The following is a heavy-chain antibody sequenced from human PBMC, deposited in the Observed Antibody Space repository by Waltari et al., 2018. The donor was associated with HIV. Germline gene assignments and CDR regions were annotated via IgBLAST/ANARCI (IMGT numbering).Heavy chain of an antibody. CDR2: MNPNSGNT. D-gene: IGHD4-17*01. J-gene: IGHJ6*02. V-gene: IGHV1-8*01. CDR1: GYTFTSYD. CDR3: ARSYDYGGNPIYYGMDV. Sequence: QVQLVQSGAEVKKPGASVKVSCKASGYTFTSYDINWVRQATGQGLEWMGRMNPNSGNTDYAQKFQGRVTMTRNTSISTAYMELSSLRSEDTAVYYCARSYDYGGNPIYYGMDVWGQGTTVTVSS.